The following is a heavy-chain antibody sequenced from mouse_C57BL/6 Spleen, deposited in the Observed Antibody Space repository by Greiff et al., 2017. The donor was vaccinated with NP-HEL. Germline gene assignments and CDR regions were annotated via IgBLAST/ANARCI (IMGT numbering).Heavy chain of an antibody. CDR1: GYTFTDYY. CDR2: IYPGSGNT. J-gene: IGHJ2*01. V-gene: IGHV1-76*01. Sequence: QVQLQQSGAELVRPGASVKLSCKASGYTFTDYYINWVKQRPGQGLEWIARIYPGSGNTYYNEKFKGKATLTAEKSSSTAYMQLSSLTSEDSAVYFCARSERGGQGENYWGQGTTLTVSS. D-gene: IGHD6-1*01. CDR3: ARSERGGQGENY.